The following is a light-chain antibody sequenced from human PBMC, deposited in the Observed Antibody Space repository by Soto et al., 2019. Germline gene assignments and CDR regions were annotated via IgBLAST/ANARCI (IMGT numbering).Light chain of an antibody. CDR2: GAS. CDR3: QQRSNWPPGT. Sequence: EVVFTKSPSTLSLSPGERATLSCRASQIFSGNFLAWYLQKPGQAPRLLISGASRRAPGTPDRFSGSGSGTDFTLTISRLEPEDFAVYYCQQRSNWPPGTFGQGTKVDI. V-gene: IGKV3D-20*02. J-gene: IGKJ1*01. CDR1: QIFSGNF.